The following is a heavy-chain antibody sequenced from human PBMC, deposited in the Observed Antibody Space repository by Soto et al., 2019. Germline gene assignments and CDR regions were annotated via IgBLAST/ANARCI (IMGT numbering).Heavy chain of an antibody. CDR2: ISYDGSNK. D-gene: IGHD1-26*01. J-gene: IGHJ4*02. V-gene: IGHV3-30-3*01. CDR1: GFTFRSYA. Sequence: GGSLRLSCAASGFTFRSYAMHWVRQAPGKGLEWVAVISYDGSNKYYADSVKGRFTISRDNSKNTLYPQMNSLRAEDTAVYYCARDWAPIVIPAFTYYWGQGTLVTVSS. CDR3: ARDWAPIVIPAFTYY.